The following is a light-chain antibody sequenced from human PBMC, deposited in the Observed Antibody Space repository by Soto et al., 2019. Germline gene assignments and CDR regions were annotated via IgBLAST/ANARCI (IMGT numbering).Light chain of an antibody. CDR1: SSNIGAGYD. CDR3: QSYDSSLSAYYV. CDR2: GNN. Sequence: QSVLTQPPSVSGAPGQRVTISCTGSSSNIGAGYDVHWYQQLPGTAPKLLIYGNNNRPSGVPDRFSGSKSGTSASLAITGLQAEDEADYYCQSYDSSLSAYYVFGTGTKVTLL. J-gene: IGLJ1*01. V-gene: IGLV1-40*01.